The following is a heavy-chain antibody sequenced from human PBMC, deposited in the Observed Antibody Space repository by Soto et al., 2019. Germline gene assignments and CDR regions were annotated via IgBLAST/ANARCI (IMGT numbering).Heavy chain of an antibody. Sequence: EVQLLESGGDLVQPGGSLRLSCAASGFTFSSYAMSWVRQAPGKGLGWVSGISASGGTTYYADSVKGRFTISRDNSKNTLYLQMNSLRGEDTAVYYCGKVSLYGSCGSRVRQPFNYWGQGTLATVSS. D-gene: IGHD2-15*01. CDR3: GKVSLYGSCGSRVRQPFNY. J-gene: IGHJ4*02. CDR1: GFTFSSYA. V-gene: IGHV3-23*01. CDR2: ISASGGTT.